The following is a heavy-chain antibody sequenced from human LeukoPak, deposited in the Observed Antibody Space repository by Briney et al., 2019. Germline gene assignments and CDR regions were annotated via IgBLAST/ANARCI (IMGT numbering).Heavy chain of an antibody. CDR3: ARAAGQLVSYYYYYYMGV. V-gene: IGHV3-53*01. Sequence: PGGSLRLSCAASGFTVSSNYMSWVRQAPGKGLERVSVIYSGGSTYYADSVKGRFPISRDNSKNTLYLQMNSLRAEDTAVYYCARAAGQLVSYYYYYYMGVWGKGTTVSVSS. J-gene: IGHJ6*03. CDR1: GFTVSSNY. CDR2: IYSGGST. D-gene: IGHD6-13*01.